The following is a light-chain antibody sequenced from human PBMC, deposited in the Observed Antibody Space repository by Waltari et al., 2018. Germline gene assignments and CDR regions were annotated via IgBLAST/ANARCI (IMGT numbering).Light chain of an antibody. Sequence: DVVMTQSPLSLPITPGQSASMTCRSSQRLLHSSRNTYFSWFLQKPGQVPRRLIYKVSNRDSGVPDRFSGSGAGTDFTLIISRVEAEDVGVYYCMQGTHFPYSFGQGTKVEIK. CDR2: KVS. J-gene: IGKJ2*03. V-gene: IGKV2-30*02. CDR1: QRLLHSSRNTY. CDR3: MQGTHFPYS.